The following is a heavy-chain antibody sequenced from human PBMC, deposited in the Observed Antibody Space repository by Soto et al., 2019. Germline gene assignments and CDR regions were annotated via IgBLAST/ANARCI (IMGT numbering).Heavy chain of an antibody. Sequence: SETLSLTCTVSGGSMSSHYWTWLRQSPGKGLEWIGYISYGGSTYYNPSLKSRVSISADTSKNQFSLRMNSMIAADTAVYYCARADPAAPVGYWGHGTLVTVSS. V-gene: IGHV4-59*11. CDR1: GGSMSSHY. CDR2: ISYGGST. D-gene: IGHD2-2*01. J-gene: IGHJ4*01. CDR3: ARADPAAPVGY.